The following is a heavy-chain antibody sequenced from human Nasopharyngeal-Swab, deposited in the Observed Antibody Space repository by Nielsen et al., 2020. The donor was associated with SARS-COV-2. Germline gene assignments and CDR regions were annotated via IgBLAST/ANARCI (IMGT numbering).Heavy chain of an antibody. J-gene: IGHJ4*02. Sequence: GESLKISCAASGFTFSSYAMSWVRQAPGKGLEWVSAISGSGGSTYYADSVKGRFTISRDNAKNSLYLQMNSLRVEDMAFYYCAKATNARYDFWSGSFDYWFQGTLVTVSS. CDR2: ISGSGGST. D-gene: IGHD3-3*01. CDR1: GFTFSSYA. CDR3: AKATNARYDFWSGSFDY. V-gene: IGHV3-23*01.